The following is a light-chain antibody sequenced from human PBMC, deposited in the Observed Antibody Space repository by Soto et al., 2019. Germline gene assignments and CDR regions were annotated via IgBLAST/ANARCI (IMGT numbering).Light chain of an antibody. V-gene: IGLV2-14*01. CDR2: DVS. CDR3: SSYTSSSTLWV. J-gene: IGLJ1*01. CDR1: SSDVGGYNY. Sequence: QSVLTQPASVSGSPGQSITISCTGTSSDVGGYNYVSWYQQHPGKAPKLMIYDVSNRHSGVSNRFSGSKSGNTASLTISGLQAEDEADYYCSSYTSSSTLWVFGTGTKLTVL.